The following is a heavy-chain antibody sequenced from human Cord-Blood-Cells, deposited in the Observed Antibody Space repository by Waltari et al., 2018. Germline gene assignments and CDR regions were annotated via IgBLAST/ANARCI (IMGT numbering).Heavy chain of an antibody. CDR3: ARRSAMVQGVIDY. CDR2: IYPGDSDT. CDR1: GYSFTSYW. J-gene: IGHJ4*02. Sequence: VQLVQSGAEVKEPGESLKISGKGSGYSFTSYWTGRARQMHAEVLEWMGIIYPGDSDTRYSPSFQGQVTISADKSISTAYLQWSSLKASDTAMYYCARRSAMVQGVIDYWGQGTLVTVSS. V-gene: IGHV5-51*01. D-gene: IGHD3-10*01.